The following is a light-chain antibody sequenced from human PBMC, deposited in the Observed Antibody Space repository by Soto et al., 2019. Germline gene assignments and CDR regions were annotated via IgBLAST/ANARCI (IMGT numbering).Light chain of an antibody. J-gene: IGLJ1*01. CDR2: EVT. Sequence: QSVQTQPASVSWSPGQSITISCTGTRRDVGGYNYVSWYQQYPGKSPKLLIYEVTHRPSGVSNRFSGSKSGNTASLTISGLQAEDEADYYCSSYTISNTLPFVFGTGTKVTVL. CDR1: RRDVGGYNY. CDR3: SSYTISNTLPFV. V-gene: IGLV2-14*01.